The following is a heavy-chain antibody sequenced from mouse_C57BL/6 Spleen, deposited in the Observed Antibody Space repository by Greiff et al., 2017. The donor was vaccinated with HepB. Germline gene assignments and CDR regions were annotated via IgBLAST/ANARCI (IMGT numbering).Heavy chain of an antibody. CDR2: INPSSGYT. J-gene: IGHJ3*01. D-gene: IGHD1-1*01. Sequence: VQLLQSGAELAKPGASVKLSCKASGYTFTSYWMHWVRPRPGQGLEWMGYINPSSGYTKYNQKFKDKATLTADKSSSTAYMQMSILTYEDAAVYYCARAGGSSYPPFAYWGQGTLVTVSA. CDR3: ARAGGSSYPPFAY. CDR1: GYTFTSYW. V-gene: IGHV1-7*01.